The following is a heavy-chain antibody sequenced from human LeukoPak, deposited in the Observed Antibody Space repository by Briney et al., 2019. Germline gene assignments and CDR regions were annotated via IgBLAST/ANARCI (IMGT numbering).Heavy chain of an antibody. Sequence: GSLRLSCAASGFSFSSHGIHWVRQAPGKSLEWVAVIWHDGSNAFYADSVRGRLSISRDDSKNTVYLQMDYLRAEDTALYFCAKDDTGGWSGYFDLWGQGTLVTVSS. CDR2: IWHDGSNA. CDR1: GFSFSSHG. V-gene: IGHV3-33*06. J-gene: IGHJ4*02. CDR3: AKDDTGGWSGYFDL. D-gene: IGHD6-19*01.